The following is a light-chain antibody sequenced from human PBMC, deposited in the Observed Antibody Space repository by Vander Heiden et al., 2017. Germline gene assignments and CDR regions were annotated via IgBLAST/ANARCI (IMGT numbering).Light chain of an antibody. J-gene: IGLJ3*02. CDR1: RTDVGTFDF. V-gene: IGLV2-11*01. CDR3: CSYADTSTM. Sequence: HSALTPPRSLSRSPVQSLTISCPASRTDVGTFDFVSWYQQHPGKAPKLVIYDVYKRPSGVPDRFSGSKSVNTASLTISGLQAEDEADYYCCSYADTSTMFGGGTKLSVL. CDR2: DVY.